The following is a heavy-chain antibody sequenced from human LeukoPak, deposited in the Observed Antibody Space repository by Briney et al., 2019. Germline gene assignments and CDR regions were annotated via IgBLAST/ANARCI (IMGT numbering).Heavy chain of an antibody. CDR2: ISYDGSHK. J-gene: IGHJ4*02. V-gene: IGHV3-30*18. CDR1: GSTFSDFG. CDR3: AKDPMVRGVINGFDY. Sequence: PGRSLRLSCAASGSTFSDFGMHWVRQAPGKRLEWVAVISYDGSHKIYADSVKGRFTISRDNAKNTLYLQMNSLRTDDTAMFYCAKDPMVRGVINGFDYWGQGTSVTVSS. D-gene: IGHD3-10*01.